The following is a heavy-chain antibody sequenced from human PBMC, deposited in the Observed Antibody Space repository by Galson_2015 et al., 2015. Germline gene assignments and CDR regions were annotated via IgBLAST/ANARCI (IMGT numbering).Heavy chain of an antibody. CDR2: ISWNSGSI. CDR3: AKGQRIAAAGTEAFDI. CDR1: GFTFDDYA. J-gene: IGHJ3*02. V-gene: IGHV3-9*01. Sequence: SLRLSCAASGFTFDDYAMHWVRQAPGKGLEWVSGISWNSGSIGYADSVKGRFTISRDNAKNSLYLQMNSLRAEDTALYYCAKGQRIAAAGTEAFDIWGQGTMVTVSS. D-gene: IGHD6-13*01.